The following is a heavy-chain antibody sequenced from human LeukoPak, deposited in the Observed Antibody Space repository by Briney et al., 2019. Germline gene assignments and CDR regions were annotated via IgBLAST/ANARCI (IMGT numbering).Heavy chain of an antibody. CDR1: GFTFSSYS. D-gene: IGHD3-22*01. Sequence: GGSLRLSCAASGFTFSSYSMNWVRQAPGKGLEWVSAISGSGGSTYYADSVKGRFTISRDNSKNTLYLQMNSLRAEDTAVYYCAKVGSTSPYDSTDYWGQGTLVTVSS. V-gene: IGHV3-23*01. J-gene: IGHJ4*02. CDR2: ISGSGGST. CDR3: AKVGSTSPYDSTDY.